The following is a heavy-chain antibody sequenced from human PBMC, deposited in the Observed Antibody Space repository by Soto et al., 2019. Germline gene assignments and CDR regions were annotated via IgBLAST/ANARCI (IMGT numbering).Heavy chain of an antibody. J-gene: IGHJ4*02. V-gene: IGHV3-21*01. D-gene: IGHD5-18*01. CDR2: ITSSGSYI. CDR1: GFTFRSYS. Sequence: EVQLVESGGGLVKPGGSLRLSCAASGFTFRSYSMNWVRQAPGKGLAWVSSITSSGSYIYYADSVKGRFTISRDNAKNSLYLQMNSLRAEDTAVYFCARAALDTAVVYFDYWGQGTLVTVSS. CDR3: ARAALDTAVVYFDY.